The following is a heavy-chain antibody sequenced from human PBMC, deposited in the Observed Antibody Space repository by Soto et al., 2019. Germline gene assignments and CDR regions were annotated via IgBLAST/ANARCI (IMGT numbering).Heavy chain of an antibody. CDR1: GFTFSSYA. V-gene: IGHV3-23*01. D-gene: IGHD6-19*01. J-gene: IGHJ4*02. CDR2: ISGSGGST. CDR3: AKEGEHSSGWANFDY. Sequence: EVQLLESGGGLVQPGGSLRLSCAASGFTFSSYAMSWVRQAPGKGLEWVSAISGSGGSTYYADSVKGRFTISGDNPKNTLYLQMNSLSAEDTAVYYCAKEGEHSSGWANFDYWGQGTLVTVSS.